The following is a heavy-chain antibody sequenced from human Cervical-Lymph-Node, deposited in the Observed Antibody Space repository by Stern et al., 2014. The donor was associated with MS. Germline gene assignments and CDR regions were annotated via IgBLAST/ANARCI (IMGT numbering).Heavy chain of an antibody. D-gene: IGHD1-1*01. CDR2: IKQDATEK. J-gene: IGHJ4*02. CDR3: AKRRGEWDWNDLDPGIIDS. V-gene: IGHV3-7*01. CDR1: GFTFSNYW. Sequence: VHLVESGGGLAQPGGSLRLSCAASGFTFSNYWMTWVRQAPGKGLEWVANIKQDATEKYYVDSVKGRFTISRDNAENSLYLEMNSLRAEDAVVYYCAKRRGEWDWNDLDPGIIDSGGQGTLVTVPS.